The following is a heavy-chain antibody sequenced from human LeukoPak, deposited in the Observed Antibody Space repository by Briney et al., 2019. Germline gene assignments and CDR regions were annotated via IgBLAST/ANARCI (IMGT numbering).Heavy chain of an antibody. Sequence: PSETLSLTCIVSGVSISSSYYYWGWIRQPPGKGLERIGSIYYSGSTYYNSSLKSRVTISIDTSKNQVSLNLTSMTAADTAVYYCAKSGGYGLIDYWGQGTLVTVSS. CDR3: AKSGGYGLIDY. D-gene: IGHD1-26*01. J-gene: IGHJ4*01. V-gene: IGHV4-39*01. CDR2: IYYSGST. CDR1: GVSISSSYYY.